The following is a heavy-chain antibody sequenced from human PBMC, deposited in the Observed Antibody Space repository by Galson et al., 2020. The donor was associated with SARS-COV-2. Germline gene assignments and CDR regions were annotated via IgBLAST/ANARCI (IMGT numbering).Heavy chain of an antibody. CDR1: KITRSRYT. Sequence: SSALDKITRSRYTVRWEGQAPGKGLEGVSAISGSGGSTYYADSVKGRFTISRDNSKNTLYLQMNSLRAEDTAVYYCAKQLRHSDYWGQGPLVTVSS. V-gene: IGHV3-23*01. CDR2: ISGSGGST. D-gene: IGHD4-17*01. J-gene: IGHJ4*02. CDR3: AKQLRHSDY.